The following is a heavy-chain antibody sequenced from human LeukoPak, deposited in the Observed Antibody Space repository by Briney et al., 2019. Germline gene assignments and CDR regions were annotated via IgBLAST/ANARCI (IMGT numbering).Heavy chain of an antibody. CDR3: ATGPRGYSYGSDYFDY. V-gene: IGHV1-24*01. CDR2: FDPEDGET. CDR1: GYTLTELS. Sequence: ASVKVSCKVSGYTLTELSMHWVRQAPGKGLEWMGGFDPEDGETIYAQKFQGRVTMTEDTSTDTAYMELSSLRSEDTAVYYCATGPRGYSYGSDYFDYWGQGTLVTVSS. D-gene: IGHD5-18*01. J-gene: IGHJ4*02.